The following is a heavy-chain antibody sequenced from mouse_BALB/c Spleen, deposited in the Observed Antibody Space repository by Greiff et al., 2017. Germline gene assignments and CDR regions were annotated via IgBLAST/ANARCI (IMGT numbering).Heavy chain of an antibody. D-gene: IGHD2-10*01. CDR1: GFNIKDTY. V-gene: IGHV14-3*02. J-gene: IGHJ1*01. Sequence: DVKLQESGAELVKPGASVKLSCTASGFNIKDTYMHWVKQRPEQGLEWIGRIDPANGNTKYDPKFQGKATITADTSSNTAYLQLSSLTSEDTAVYYCARSAYYGNYVHFDVWGAGTTVTVSS. CDR2: IDPANGNT. CDR3: ARSAYYGNYVHFDV.